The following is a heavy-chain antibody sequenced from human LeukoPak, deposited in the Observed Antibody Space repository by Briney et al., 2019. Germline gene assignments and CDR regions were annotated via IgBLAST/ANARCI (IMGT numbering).Heavy chain of an antibody. Sequence: SEALSLTCIVSGGAISSYYWSWIRQPPGKRLEWIGYVYYSGNTNYNPSLKSRVTISIDTSKNQFSLKLSSVTAADTAVYYCARVGNGHFDYWGQGTLVTVSS. CDR2: VYYSGNT. CDR1: GGAISSYY. D-gene: IGHD2-8*01. J-gene: IGHJ4*02. V-gene: IGHV4-59*01. CDR3: ARVGNGHFDY.